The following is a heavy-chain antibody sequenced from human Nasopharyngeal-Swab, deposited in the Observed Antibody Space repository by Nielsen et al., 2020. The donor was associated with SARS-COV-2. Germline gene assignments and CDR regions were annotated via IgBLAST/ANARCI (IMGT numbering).Heavy chain of an antibody. CDR2: IYYSGST. D-gene: IGHD5-12*01. CDR1: GGSISSSSYY. Sequence: GSLRLSCTVSGGSISSSSYYWGWIRQPPGKGLEWIGSIYYSGSTYYNPSLKSRVTISVDTSKNQFSLKLSSVTAADTAVYYCAIGYSGYDRGGGSYYYYYGMDVWGQGTTVTVSS. V-gene: IGHV4-39*07. J-gene: IGHJ6*02. CDR3: AIGYSGYDRGGGSYYYYYGMDV.